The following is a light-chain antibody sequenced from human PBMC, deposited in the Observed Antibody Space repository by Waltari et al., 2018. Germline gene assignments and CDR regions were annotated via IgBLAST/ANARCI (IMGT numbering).Light chain of an antibody. CDR3: AVWDDSLSGPV. Sequence: QSVLTQPPSTSGTPGQRVTISCSGSSSNIGSNYVYWYQQLPGMAPKLLIYRNNQRSSGVPDRFSGSKSGTSASLAISGLRSEDEADYYCAVWDDSLSGPVFGGGTKLTVL. V-gene: IGLV1-47*01. CDR2: RNN. J-gene: IGLJ2*01. CDR1: SSNIGSNY.